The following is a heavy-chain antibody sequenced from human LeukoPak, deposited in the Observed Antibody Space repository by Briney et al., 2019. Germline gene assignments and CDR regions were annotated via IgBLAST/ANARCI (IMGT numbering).Heavy chain of an antibody. D-gene: IGHD3-10*01. J-gene: IGHJ4*02. CDR1: GGSISTGGYY. Sequence: SQTLSLTCTVSGGSISTGGYYWSWIRQPPGKGLEWIGYIYYSGSTNYNPSLKSRVTISVDTSKNQFSLKLSSVTAADTAVYYCASVGYYGSGSYYNDWGQGTLVTVSS. V-gene: IGHV4-61*08. CDR3: ASVGYYGSGSYYND. CDR2: IYYSGST.